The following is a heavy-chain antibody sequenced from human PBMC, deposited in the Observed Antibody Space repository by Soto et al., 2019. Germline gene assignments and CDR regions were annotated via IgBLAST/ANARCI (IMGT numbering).Heavy chain of an antibody. Sequence: PGESLKISCNTSGYSFSAYSLGWVRQMPGKGLECMGIIYPGDSDTRYNPSFQGQVTISADTSLSTAYLKWNSLKASDTAIYYCATPGPHYGSSARYLWGQGTLVTVSS. CDR2: IYPGDSDT. J-gene: IGHJ5*02. CDR3: ATPGPHYGSSARYL. V-gene: IGHV5-51*01. D-gene: IGHD3-22*01. CDR1: GYSFSAYS.